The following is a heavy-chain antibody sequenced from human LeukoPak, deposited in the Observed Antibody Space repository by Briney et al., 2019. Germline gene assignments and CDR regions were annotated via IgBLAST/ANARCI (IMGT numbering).Heavy chain of an antibody. V-gene: IGHV3-30*03. CDR2: ISYDGSNK. Sequence: PGGSLRLSCAASGFTFSSYGMHWVRQAPGKGLEWVAVISYDGSNKYYADSVKGRFTTSRDNAKNSLYLQMNSLRAEDTALYYCARDLPQIEYWGQGTLVTVSS. CDR1: GFTFSSYG. J-gene: IGHJ4*02. CDR3: ARDLPQIEY. D-gene: IGHD3-22*01.